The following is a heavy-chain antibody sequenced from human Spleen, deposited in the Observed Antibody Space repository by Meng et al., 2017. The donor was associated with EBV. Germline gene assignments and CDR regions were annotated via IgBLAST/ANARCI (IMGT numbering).Heavy chain of an antibody. CDR2: LIPMSGAP. CDR3: ASESGRGFTPDY. Sequence: QVQVVQSGAEVKKPGSSVKVSCRPSGGTFNSDAVSWVRQAPGQGLEWMGGLIPMSGAPHYAQKFQGRVTITADESTSTHYMDLSNLRSDDTAMYYCASESGRGFTPDYWGQGTLVTVSS. D-gene: IGHD3-10*01. J-gene: IGHJ4*02. V-gene: IGHV1-69*01. CDR1: GGTFNSDA.